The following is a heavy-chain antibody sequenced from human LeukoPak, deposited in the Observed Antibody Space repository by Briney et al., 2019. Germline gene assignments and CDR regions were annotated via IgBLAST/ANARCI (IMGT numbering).Heavy chain of an antibody. Sequence: SQTLSLTCAVSGGSISSGGYSWSWIRQPPGKGLEWIGYIYHSGSTYYNPSPKSRVTISVDRSKNQLSLKLSSVTAADTAVYYCARGFGGVIVIPYYFDYWGQGTLVTVSS. CDR3: ARGFGGVIVIPYYFDY. V-gene: IGHV4-30-2*01. CDR2: IYHSGST. D-gene: IGHD3-16*02. J-gene: IGHJ4*02. CDR1: GGSISSGGYS.